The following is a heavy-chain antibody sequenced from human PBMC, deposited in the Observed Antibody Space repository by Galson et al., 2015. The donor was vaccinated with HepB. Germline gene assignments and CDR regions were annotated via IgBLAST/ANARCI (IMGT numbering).Heavy chain of an antibody. V-gene: IGHV1-46*01. CDR1: GYTFTGYY. D-gene: IGHD6-6*01. J-gene: IGHJ6*02. CDR3: ARGLDIAARPYYYYGMDV. Sequence: SVKVSCKASGYTFTGYYMHWVRQAPGQGLEWMGIINPSGGSTSYAQKFQGRVTMTRDTSTSTVYMELSSLRSEDTAVYYCARGLDIAARPYYYYGMDVWGQGTTVTVSS. CDR2: INPSGGST.